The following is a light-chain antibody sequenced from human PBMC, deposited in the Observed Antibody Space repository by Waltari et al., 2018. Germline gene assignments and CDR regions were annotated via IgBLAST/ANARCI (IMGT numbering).Light chain of an antibody. Sequence: SATLPCRTSQSVTRALAWYQQKPGQAPRLLIYGASNRATGIPDRFSGSGSGTDFSLTISSLEPEDFAVYYCQHYLRLPVTFGQGTKVEVK. CDR1: QSVTRA. V-gene: IGKV3-20*01. J-gene: IGKJ1*01. CDR2: GAS. CDR3: QHYLRLPVT.